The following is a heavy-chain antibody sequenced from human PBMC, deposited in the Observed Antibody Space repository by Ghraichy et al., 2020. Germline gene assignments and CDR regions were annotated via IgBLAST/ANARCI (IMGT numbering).Heavy chain of an antibody. CDR2: IYYGGST. V-gene: IGHV4-31*03. D-gene: IGHD2-21*01. J-gene: IGHJ4*02. Sequence: SETLSLTCTVSGGSVSSSGHYWSWIRQHPGKGLEWIGYIYYGGSTDYNPSLESRVTISVDTSKNQFSLKLSSVTAADTATYHCARGMWNYVDSWGQGTLVTVSS. CDR3: ARGMWNYVDS. CDR1: GGSVSSSGHY.